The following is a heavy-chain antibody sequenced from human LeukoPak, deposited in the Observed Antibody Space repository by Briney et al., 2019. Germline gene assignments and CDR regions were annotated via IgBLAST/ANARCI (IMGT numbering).Heavy chain of an antibody. CDR1: GGSISGHY. J-gene: IGHJ1*01. CDR3: ARASFGDYSAEYFHH. V-gene: IGHV4-59*11. D-gene: IGHD4-17*01. CDR2: ICSSGTT. Sequence: SETLSLTCTVSGGSISGHYLSWIRQPPGRGLEWIGYICSSGTTNYNPSLKSRVTISVDTSKNQFSLKLTSVTAADTAVYYCARASFGDYSAEYFHHWGQGTLVTVSS.